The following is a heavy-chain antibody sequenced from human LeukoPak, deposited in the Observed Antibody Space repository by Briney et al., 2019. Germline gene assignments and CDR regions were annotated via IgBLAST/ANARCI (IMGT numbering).Heavy chain of an antibody. CDR3: ARGGVAAAGFDP. J-gene: IGHJ5*02. Sequence: SETLSLTCTVSGGSISSYYWSWLRQPPGQGLEWIGYIYYSGSTNYNPSLKSRVTISVDTSKNQFTLKLSSVTAADTAVYYCARGGVAAAGFDPWGQGTLVTVSS. V-gene: IGHV4-59*01. D-gene: IGHD6-13*01. CDR1: GGSISSYY. CDR2: IYYSGST.